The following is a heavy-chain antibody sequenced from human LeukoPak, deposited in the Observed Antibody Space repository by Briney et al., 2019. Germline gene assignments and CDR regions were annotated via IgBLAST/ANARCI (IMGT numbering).Heavy chain of an antibody. V-gene: IGHV4-4*02. J-gene: IGHJ3*01. CDR3: ARTLYDSGGYYSYGAFDV. D-gene: IGHD3-22*01. CDR1: GGSISSSKW. CDR2: IYHSGTT. Sequence: SETLSLTCAVSGGSISSSKWWSWVRQPPGKGLEWIGEIYHSGTTNYKPSLKRRVTISVDKSKNQVSLKLSSVTAADTAVYYCARTLYDSGGYYSYGAFDVWGQGTMVTVSS.